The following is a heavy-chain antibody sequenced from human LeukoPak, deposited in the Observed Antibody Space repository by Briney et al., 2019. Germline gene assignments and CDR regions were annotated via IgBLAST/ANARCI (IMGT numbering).Heavy chain of an antibody. CDR1: GGSISSGSYC. Sequence: SETLSLTCTVSGGSISSGSYCWSWIRQPAGKGLEWIGRIYTSGSTNYNPSLKSRVTISVDTSKNQFSLKLSSVTAADTAVYYCARLGTYYDILTGIALDAFDIWGQGTMVTVSS. CDR3: ARLGTYYDILTGIALDAFDI. J-gene: IGHJ3*02. V-gene: IGHV4-61*02. D-gene: IGHD3-9*01. CDR2: IYTSGST.